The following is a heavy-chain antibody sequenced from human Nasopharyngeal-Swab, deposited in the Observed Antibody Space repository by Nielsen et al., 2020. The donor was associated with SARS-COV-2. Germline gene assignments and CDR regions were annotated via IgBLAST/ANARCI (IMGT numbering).Heavy chain of an antibody. V-gene: IGHV4-39*07. CDR1: GGSISSGGYY. Sequence: SETLSLTCTVSGGSISSGGYYWSWIRQPPGKGLEWIGEINHSGSTNYNPSLKSRVTISVDTSKNQFSLKLSSVTAADTAVYYCARGRSRGIAARDWGQGTLVTVSS. CDR2: INHSGST. J-gene: IGHJ4*02. CDR3: ARGRSRGIAARD. D-gene: IGHD6-6*01.